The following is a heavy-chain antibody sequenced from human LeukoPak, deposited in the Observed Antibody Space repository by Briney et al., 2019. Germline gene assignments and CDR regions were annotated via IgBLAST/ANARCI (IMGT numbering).Heavy chain of an antibody. D-gene: IGHD4-23*01. CDR3: ARDPSPYGGNYYFDY. CDR1: GYTFTSYY. Sequence: GASVKVSCKASGYTFTSYYMHWERQAPGQGLEWTGIINPSGGSTSYAQKFQGRVTMTRDTSTSTVYMELSSLRSEDTAVYYCARDPSPYGGNYYFDYWGQGTLVTVSS. J-gene: IGHJ4*02. V-gene: IGHV1-46*01. CDR2: INPSGGST.